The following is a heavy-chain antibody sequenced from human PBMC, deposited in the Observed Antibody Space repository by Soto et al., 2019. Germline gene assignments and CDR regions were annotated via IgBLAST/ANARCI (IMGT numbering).Heavy chain of an antibody. V-gene: IGHV1-24*01. Sequence: ASVKVSCKVSGYTLTELSMHWVRQAPGKGLEWMGGFDPEDGETIYAQKFQGRVTMTEDTSTDTAYMELSSLRSEDTAVYYCATDAAYYYGSRLDSWGQGTLVTVSS. CDR1: GYTLTELS. CDR2: FDPEDGET. D-gene: IGHD3-10*01. J-gene: IGHJ4*02. CDR3: ATDAAYYYGSRLDS.